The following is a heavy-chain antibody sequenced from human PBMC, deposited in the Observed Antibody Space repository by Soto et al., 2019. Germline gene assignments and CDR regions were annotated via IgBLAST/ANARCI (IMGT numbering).Heavy chain of an antibody. V-gene: IGHV4-59*01. CDR1: GGSISSYY. CDR3: ARVRADYEFFSGDYNYYYGMDG. J-gene: IGHJ6*02. CDR2: IYYSGST. Sequence: SATLSLTCTVSGGSISSYYWSWSRQPPGKGLEWIGYIYYSGSTNYNPSLKSRVTISVDTSKNQFSLKLSSVTAADTAVYYCARVRADYEFFSGDYNYYYGMDGRGQGTTVTVSS. D-gene: IGHD3-3*01.